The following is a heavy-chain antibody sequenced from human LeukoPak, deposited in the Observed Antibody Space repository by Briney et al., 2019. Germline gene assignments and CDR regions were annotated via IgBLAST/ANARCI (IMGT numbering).Heavy chain of an antibody. CDR3: ARVRSGSYSMDY. CDR1: GYTFTSYD. V-gene: IGHV1-8*01. CDR2: MNPNSGNT. J-gene: IGHJ4*02. Sequence: ASVKVSCKASGYTFTSYDINWVRQATGQGLEWMGWMNPNSGNTGYAQKFQGRVTMTRNTSISTAYMELSSLRSEDTAVCYCARVRSGSYSMDYWGQGTLVTVSS. D-gene: IGHD1-26*01.